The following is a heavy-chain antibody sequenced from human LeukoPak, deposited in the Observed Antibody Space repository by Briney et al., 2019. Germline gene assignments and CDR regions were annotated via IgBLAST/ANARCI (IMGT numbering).Heavy chain of an antibody. J-gene: IGHJ4*02. D-gene: IGHD1-26*01. V-gene: IGHV3-21*01. CDR1: GFIYSSYD. CDR2: ITRSSSFI. CDR3: ATSGSGGNYPLDY. Sequence: GGSLRLSCVACGFIYSSYDMHWLRQARGKGLEWVSSITRSSSFIYDADAVKGRFAISRDNAKNSLLLQVNSLRAEDTALYYWATSGSGGNYPLDYWGQGTLVTVSS.